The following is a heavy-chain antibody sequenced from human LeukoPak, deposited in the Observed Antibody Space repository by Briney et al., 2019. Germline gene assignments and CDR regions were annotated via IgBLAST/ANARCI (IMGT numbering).Heavy chain of an antibody. D-gene: IGHD5-24*01. J-gene: IGHJ4*02. V-gene: IGHV4-34*01. CDR2: INHSGST. CDR3: ARRDGYSRTYFDY. Sequence: SETLSLTCAVYGGSFSGYYRSWIRQPPGKGLEWIGEINHSGSTNYNPSLKSRVTISVDTSKNQFSLKLSSVTAADTAVYYCARRDGYSRTYFDYWGQGTLVTVSS. CDR1: GGSFSGYY.